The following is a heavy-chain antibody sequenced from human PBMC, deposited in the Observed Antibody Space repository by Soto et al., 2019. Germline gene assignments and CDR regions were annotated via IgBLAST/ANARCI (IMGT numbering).Heavy chain of an antibody. Sequence: GESLKISCAASGFTFSSYAMHWVRQAPGKGLEWVAVISYDGSNKYYADSVKGRFTISRDNSKNTLYLQMNSLRAEDTAVYYCARDGYGFESGSPQMIYYYYGMDVWGQGTTVTVSS. D-gene: IGHD3-10*01. J-gene: IGHJ6*02. CDR2: ISYDGSNK. CDR3: ARDGYGFESGSPQMIYYYYGMDV. CDR1: GFTFSSYA. V-gene: IGHV3-30-3*01.